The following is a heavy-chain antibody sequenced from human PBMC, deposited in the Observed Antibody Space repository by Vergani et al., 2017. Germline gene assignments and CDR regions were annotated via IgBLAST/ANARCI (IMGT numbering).Heavy chain of an antibody. J-gene: IGHJ4*02. V-gene: IGHV4-34*01. CDR3: ARGWRFLGD. CDR1: GGSFSGYY. CDR2: VNHSGRT. D-gene: IGHD3-3*01. Sequence: QVQLQQWGAGLLKPSETLSLTCAVYGGSFSGYYWSWIRQPPGKGLEWIGEVNHSGRTNYNPSLKSRVTISVDTSENQCSLKLSSVTAADTAVYYCARGWRFLGDWGQGTLVTVSS.